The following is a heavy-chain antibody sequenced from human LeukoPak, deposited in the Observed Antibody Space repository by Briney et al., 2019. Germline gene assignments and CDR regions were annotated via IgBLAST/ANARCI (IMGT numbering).Heavy chain of an antibody. V-gene: IGHV4-59*01. CDR2: IYYSGST. CDR3: ARLLWFGELKLDYYGMDV. J-gene: IGHJ6*02. Sequence: SETLSLTCTVSGGSISSYYWSWIRQPPGKGLEWIGYIYYSGSTNYNPSLKSRVTISVDTSKNQFSLKLSSVTAADTAVYYCARLLWFGELKLDYYGMDVWGQGTTVTVPS. D-gene: IGHD3-10*01. CDR1: GGSISSYY.